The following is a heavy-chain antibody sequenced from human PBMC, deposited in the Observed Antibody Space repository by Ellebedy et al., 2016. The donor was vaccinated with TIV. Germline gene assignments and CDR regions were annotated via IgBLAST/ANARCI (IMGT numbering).Heavy chain of an antibody. D-gene: IGHD3-10*01. Sequence: GESLKISCAASGFTFSLNWMYWVRQAPGKGLEWVANIKEDGSEEYYVDSVKGRFTISRDNAKNSLYLQVDSLRDEDTAVYYCARGGGSGTYYSFDYWGRGTLVTVSS. CDR2: IKEDGSEE. J-gene: IGHJ4*02. V-gene: IGHV3-7*01. CDR3: ARGGGSGTYYSFDY. CDR1: GFTFSLNW.